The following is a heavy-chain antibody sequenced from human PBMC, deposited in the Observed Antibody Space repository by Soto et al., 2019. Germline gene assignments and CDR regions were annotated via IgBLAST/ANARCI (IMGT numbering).Heavy chain of an antibody. CDR2: VNPILTMS. CDR1: GDTFNFYT. J-gene: IGHJ4*02. Sequence: QVQLVQSGAEVRKPGSAVRVSCKASGDTFNFYTIYWVRQAPGQGLEWMGRVNPILTMSNYARKFEGRVTITADKSTTTAYMELRSLRSDDTAIYYCATSYGSGYRAFDYWGQGALVTVSS. CDR3: ATSYGSGYRAFDY. D-gene: IGHD3-10*01. V-gene: IGHV1-69*02.